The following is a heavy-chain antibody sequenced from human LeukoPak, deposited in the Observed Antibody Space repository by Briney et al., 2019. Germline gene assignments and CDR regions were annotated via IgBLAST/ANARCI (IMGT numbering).Heavy chain of an antibody. CDR1: GFTFSSYA. J-gene: IGHJ6*03. Sequence: GESLKISCAASGFTFSSYAMSWVRQAPGKGLQWVSAISGSGGSTYYADSVKGRFTISRDNSKNTLYLQMNSLRAEDTAVYYCAKVAVADTKSANYYYYYMDVWGKGTTVTVSS. CDR3: AKVAVADTKSANYYYYYMDV. D-gene: IGHD6-19*01. V-gene: IGHV3-23*01. CDR2: ISGSGGST.